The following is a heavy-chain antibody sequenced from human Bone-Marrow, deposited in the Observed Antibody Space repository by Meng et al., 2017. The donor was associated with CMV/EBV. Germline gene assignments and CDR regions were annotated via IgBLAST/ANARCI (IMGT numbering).Heavy chain of an antibody. Sequence: GALRLSCAASGFTVSSNYMSWVRQAPGKGLEWVSVIYSGGSTYYADSVKGRFTISRDNSKNTLYLQMNSLRAEDTAVYYCARGGIARSRELYYYYGMDVWGQGTTVTVSS. CDR1: GFTVSSNY. CDR3: ARGGIARSRELYYYYGMDV. D-gene: IGHD6-13*01. J-gene: IGHJ6*02. CDR2: IYSGGST. V-gene: IGHV3-53*01.